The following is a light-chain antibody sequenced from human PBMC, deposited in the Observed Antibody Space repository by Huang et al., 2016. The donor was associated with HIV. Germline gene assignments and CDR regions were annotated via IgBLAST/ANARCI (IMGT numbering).Light chain of an antibody. Sequence: EIVMTQSPDTLSVFPGERVTLACRASESVSSNLAWYQQKSGQAPRLLLYDASTRATGIPARFSGSGSGTEFTLTINSLLSEDFAVYYCQQYNDWPPITFGQGTRLDMK. CDR3: QQYNDWPPIT. CDR1: ESVSSN. CDR2: DAS. J-gene: IGKJ5*01. V-gene: IGKV3-15*01.